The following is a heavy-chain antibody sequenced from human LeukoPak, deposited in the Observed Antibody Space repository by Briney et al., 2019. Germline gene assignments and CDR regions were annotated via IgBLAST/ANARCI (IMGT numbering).Heavy chain of an antibody. D-gene: IGHD1-14*01. Sequence: SETLSVTCTVSGGSISSYYWSWLRQPPGKGLEWIGYIYYSGSTNYNPSLKSRVTISVDTSKNQFSLKLTSVTAADTAVYYCARVYSRHFDYWGQGTLVTVSS. CDR3: ARVYSRHFDY. V-gene: IGHV4-59*01. J-gene: IGHJ4*02. CDR1: GGSISSYY. CDR2: IYYSGST.